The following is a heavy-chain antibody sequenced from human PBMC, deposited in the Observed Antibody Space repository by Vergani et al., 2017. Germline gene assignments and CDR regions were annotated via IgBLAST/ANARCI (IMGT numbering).Heavy chain of an antibody. D-gene: IGHD6-19*01. CDR2: IYYSGST. CDR3: ARHSSGWGYWYFDL. CDR1: GGSVSSSSYY. V-gene: IGHV4-39*01. J-gene: IGHJ2*01. Sequence: QLQLQESGPGLVKPSETLSLTCTVSGGSVSSSSYYWGWIRQPPGKGLEWIGSIYYSGSTYYNPSRNSRVTISVDTSKKHFSLRLSSVTAADTAVYYCARHSSGWGYWYFDLWGRGTLVTVSS.